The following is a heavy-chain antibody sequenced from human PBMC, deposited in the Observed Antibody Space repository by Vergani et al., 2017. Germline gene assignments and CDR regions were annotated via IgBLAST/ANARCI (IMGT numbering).Heavy chain of an antibody. Sequence: QVQLVQSGAEVKKPGSSVKVSCKASGGTFSSYAISWVRQAPGQGLEWMGGIIPIFGTANYAQKFQGRVTITADESTSTAYMELSSLRSEDTAVYYCAIDYYGGNRDYYYYMDVWGKGTTVTVSS. CDR1: GGTFSSYA. V-gene: IGHV1-69*01. CDR3: AIDYYGGNRDYYYYMDV. J-gene: IGHJ6*03. D-gene: IGHD4-23*01. CDR2: IIPIFGTA.